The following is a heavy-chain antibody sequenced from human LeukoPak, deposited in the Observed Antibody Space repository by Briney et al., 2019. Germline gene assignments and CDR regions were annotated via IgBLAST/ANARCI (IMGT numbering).Heavy chain of an antibody. D-gene: IGHD3-22*01. CDR1: GASIRDGGYY. CDR3: ARHNFGRTYFYDSNGYPQGFDP. CDR2: IYQSGGT. J-gene: IGHJ5*02. Sequence: SETLSLTCTVSGASIRDGGYYWSWIRQHPGKGLEWIGHIYQSGGTHYNPSLKSRVTVSVDTSKNQFSLKLTSVTAADTAVYYCARHNFGRTYFYDSNGYPQGFDPWGQRTLATVS. V-gene: IGHV4-31*03.